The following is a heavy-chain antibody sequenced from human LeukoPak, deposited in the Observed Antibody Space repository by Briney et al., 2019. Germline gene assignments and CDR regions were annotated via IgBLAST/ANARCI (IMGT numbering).Heavy chain of an antibody. D-gene: IGHD3-10*01. CDR3: AREGLMVWGVIIVYYFDY. Sequence: SETLSLACTVSGGSISSYYWSWIRQPAGKGLEWIGRIYTSGSTNYNPSLKSRVTMSVDTSKNQFSLKLSSATAADTAVYYCAREGLMVWGVIIVYYFDYWGQGTLVTVSS. V-gene: IGHV4-4*07. J-gene: IGHJ4*02. CDR1: GGSISSYY. CDR2: IYTSGST.